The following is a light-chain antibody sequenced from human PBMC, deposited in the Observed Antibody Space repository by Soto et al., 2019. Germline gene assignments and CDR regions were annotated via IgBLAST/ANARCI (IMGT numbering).Light chain of an antibody. J-gene: IGKJ4*01. Sequence: EIVMTQSPATLSVSPGERATLSCRASQRISNNLAWYQQKPGQAPRLLISGSSTRATGVPARFSGSGSETEFTLTISSLQAEDSAVYYCQHYNSWPLTFGGGTRVEIK. CDR3: QHYNSWPLT. CDR2: GSS. V-gene: IGKV3-15*01. CDR1: QRISNN.